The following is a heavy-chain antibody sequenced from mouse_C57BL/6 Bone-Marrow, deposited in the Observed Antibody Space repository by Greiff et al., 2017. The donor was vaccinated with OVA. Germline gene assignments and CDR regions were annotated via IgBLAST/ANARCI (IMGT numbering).Heavy chain of an antibody. CDR2: IYPSDSET. D-gene: IGHD1-1*01. CDR1: GYTFTSYW. CDR3: ARRVFITTVVAHFDY. J-gene: IGHJ2*01. V-gene: IGHV1-61*01. Sequence: QVQLQQPGAELVRPGSSVKLSCKASGYTFTSYWMDWVKQRPGQGLEWIGNIYPSDSETHYNQKFKDKATLTVDKSSSTAYMQLSSLTSEDSAVYYGARRVFITTVVAHFDYWGQGTTLTVSS.